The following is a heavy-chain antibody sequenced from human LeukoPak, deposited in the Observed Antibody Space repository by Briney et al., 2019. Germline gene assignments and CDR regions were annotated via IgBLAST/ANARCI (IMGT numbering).Heavy chain of an antibody. D-gene: IGHD2-2*02. Sequence: PSETLSLTCTVSGGSISSSSYYWGWIRQPPGKGLEWIGSIYYSGSTNYNPSLKSRVTISVDTSKNQFSLKLSSVTAADTAVYYCASIYCSSTSCYKNAFDIWGQGTMVTVSS. V-gene: IGHV4-39*01. CDR3: ASIYCSSTSCYKNAFDI. CDR2: IYYSGST. CDR1: GGSISSSSYY. J-gene: IGHJ3*02.